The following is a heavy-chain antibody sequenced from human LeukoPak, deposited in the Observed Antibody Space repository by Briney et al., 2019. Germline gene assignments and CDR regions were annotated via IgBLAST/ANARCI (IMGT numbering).Heavy chain of an antibody. Sequence: GGSLRLSCAASGFTLSSYAMSWVRQAPGKGLEWVSAISGSGGSTYYADSVKGRFTVSRDNSKNTLYLQMNSLRAEDTAVYYCAKFRSGSYDAFDIWGQGTMVTVSS. CDR3: AKFRSGSYDAFDI. V-gene: IGHV3-23*01. CDR1: GFTLSSYA. J-gene: IGHJ3*02. CDR2: ISGSGGST. D-gene: IGHD1-26*01.